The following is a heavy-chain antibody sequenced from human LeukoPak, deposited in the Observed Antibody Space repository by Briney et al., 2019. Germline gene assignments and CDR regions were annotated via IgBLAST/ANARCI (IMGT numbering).Heavy chain of an antibody. V-gene: IGHV1-69*05. CDR2: IIPIFGTA. Sequence: ASVKVSCKASGGTFSSYAISWVRQAPGQGLEWMGGIIPIFGTANYAQKFQGRVTITTDESTSTAYMELSSLRSEDTAVYYCARANYRGYSRLGYCSGGSCYPLDYWGQGALVTVSS. D-gene: IGHD2-15*01. J-gene: IGHJ4*02. CDR1: GGTFSSYA. CDR3: ARANYRGYSRLGYCSGGSCYPLDY.